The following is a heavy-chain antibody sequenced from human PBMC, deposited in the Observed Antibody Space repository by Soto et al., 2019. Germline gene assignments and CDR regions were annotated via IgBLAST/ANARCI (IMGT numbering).Heavy chain of an antibody. CDR2: ISDSGGTV. Sequence: PGGSLRLSCAASGFTFSSYGMHWVRQAPGKGLEWVSYISDSGGTVYYADSVKGRFTVSRDNAQNSVYLQMNSLRTEDTAVYYCARDLLHYDFWSGYSAYFYYGMDVWGPGTTVTVS. CDR3: ARDLLHYDFWSGYSAYFYYGMDV. CDR1: GFTFSSYG. D-gene: IGHD3-3*01. J-gene: IGHJ6*02. V-gene: IGHV3-48*04.